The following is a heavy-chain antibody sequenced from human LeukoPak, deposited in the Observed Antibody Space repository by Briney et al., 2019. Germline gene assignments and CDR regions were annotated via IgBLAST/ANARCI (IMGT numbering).Heavy chain of an antibody. CDR1: GYTLTGYY. CDR3: ARFARAVPKLDY. CDR2: INPNSGGT. J-gene: IGHJ4*02. V-gene: IGHV1-2*02. D-gene: IGHD3-10*01. Sequence: ASVKVSCKASGYTLTGYYMHWVRQAPGQGLEWMGWINPNSGGTNYAQKFQGRVTMTRDTSISTAYMELSRLRSDDTAVYYCARFARAVPKLDYWGQGTLVTVSS.